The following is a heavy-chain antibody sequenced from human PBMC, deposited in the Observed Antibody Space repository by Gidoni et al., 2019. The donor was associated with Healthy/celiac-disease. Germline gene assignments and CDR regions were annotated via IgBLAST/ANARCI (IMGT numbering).Heavy chain of an antibody. CDR3: ATVRYSNYDRYYFDY. Sequence: QVQLVQSGAEVKKPGSSVKVSCKASGGTFSSYAISWVRQAPGQGLEWMGGIIPSFGTATYAQKFQGRVTITADESTSTAYMELSSLRSEDTAVYYCATVRYSNYDRYYFDYWGQGTLVTVSS. J-gene: IGHJ4*02. CDR2: IIPSFGTA. CDR1: GGTFSSYA. V-gene: IGHV1-69*01. D-gene: IGHD4-4*01.